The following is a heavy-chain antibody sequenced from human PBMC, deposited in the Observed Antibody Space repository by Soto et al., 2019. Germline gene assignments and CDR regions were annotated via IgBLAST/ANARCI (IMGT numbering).Heavy chain of an antibody. Sequence: TLSITCTVSGGSISSGGYYWSWLRQHPGKGLEWIGYIFDSGTTYYNPSLKSRVTISVDPSKSQFSLRLTSVTATDTAVYYCASQASGWYPDYWGQG. J-gene: IGHJ4*02. CDR3: ASQASGWYPDY. V-gene: IGHV4-31*03. CDR2: IFDSGTT. CDR1: GGSISSGGYY. D-gene: IGHD6-19*01.